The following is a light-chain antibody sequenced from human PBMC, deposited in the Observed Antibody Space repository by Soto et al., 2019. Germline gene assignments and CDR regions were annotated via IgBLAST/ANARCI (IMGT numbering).Light chain of an antibody. CDR1: SSNIGNNY. J-gene: IGLJ2*01. CDR2: DNN. Sequence: QSVLTQPPSVSAAPGQTVTISCSGSSSNIGNNYVSWYQQLPGTAPKLLIYDNNKRPSGIPDRFSGSKSGTSATLGITGLQTGDEADYYCGTWDSSLSVVFGGGTKLTV. CDR3: GTWDSSLSVV. V-gene: IGLV1-51*01.